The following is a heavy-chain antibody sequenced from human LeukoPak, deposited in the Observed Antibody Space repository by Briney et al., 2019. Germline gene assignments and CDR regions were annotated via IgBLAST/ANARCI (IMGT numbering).Heavy chain of an antibody. J-gene: IGHJ5*02. CDR2: IIPIFGTA. D-gene: IGHD6-6*01. V-gene: IGHV1-69*13. Sequence: GASVTVSFRSSGGTFSIYAISWVRQAPGQGREWMGGIIPIFGTANYAQKFQGRVTITADEPTSTAYMELSSLRSEDTAVYYCARAYSSSYWFDPWGQGTLVTVSS. CDR1: GGTFSIYA. CDR3: ARAYSSSYWFDP.